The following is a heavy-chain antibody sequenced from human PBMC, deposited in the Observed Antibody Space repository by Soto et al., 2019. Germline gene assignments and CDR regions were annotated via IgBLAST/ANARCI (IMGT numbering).Heavy chain of an antibody. CDR3: ASDSSGWYYFDY. CDR1: GGTFSSYA. D-gene: IGHD6-19*01. J-gene: IGHJ4*02. Sequence: QVQLVQSGAEVKKPGSSVKVSCKASGGTFSSYAISWVRQAPGQGLEWMGGIMPIFGTANYAQKFQGRVTITAVESTSTAYMELSSLRSEDTAVYYCASDSSGWYYFDYWGQGTLVTVSP. V-gene: IGHV1-69*12. CDR2: IMPIFGTA.